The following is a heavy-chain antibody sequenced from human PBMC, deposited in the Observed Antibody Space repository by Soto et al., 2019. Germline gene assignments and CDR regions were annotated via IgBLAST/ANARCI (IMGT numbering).Heavy chain of an antibody. J-gene: IGHJ5*02. CDR1: GGSISSGGYS. Sequence: QLQLQESDSGLVKPSQTLSLTCAVSGGSISSGGYSWSWIRQPPGKGLEWIGYIYHSGSTYYNPSRKRRVTISVDRSKNQCAPKRSSVTAADTAVDDWDRTYWGGDCDTLNSWSDPWGQGTLVTVSS. CDR2: IYHSGST. V-gene: IGHV4-30-2*01. CDR3: DRTYWGGDCDTLNSWSDP. D-gene: IGHD2-21*02.